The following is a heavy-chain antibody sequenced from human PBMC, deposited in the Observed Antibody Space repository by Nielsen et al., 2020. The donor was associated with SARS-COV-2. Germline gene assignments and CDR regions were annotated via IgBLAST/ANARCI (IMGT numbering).Heavy chain of an antibody. D-gene: IGHD2-2*03. CDR1: GFTFDDYA. CDR2: ISWNSGSI. Sequence: GGSLRLSCAASGFTFDDYAMHWVRQAPGKGLEWVSGISWNSGSIGYADSVKGRFTISRDNAKNSLYLQMNSLRAEDTALYYCAKVDIGRDYWGQGTLVTVSS. V-gene: IGHV3-9*01. J-gene: IGHJ4*02. CDR3: AKVDIGRDY.